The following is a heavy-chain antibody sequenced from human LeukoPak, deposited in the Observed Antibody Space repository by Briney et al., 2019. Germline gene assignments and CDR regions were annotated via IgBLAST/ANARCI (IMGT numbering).Heavy chain of an antibody. CDR2: TYYRSKWYN. Sequence: SQTLSLTCAISGDSFSSNSAAWTWIRQSPSRGLEWLGRTYYRSKWYNDYAVSVKSRITINPDTSKNQFSLQLNSVTPEDTAVYYCARHRPALGTDAFDIWGQGTMVTVSS. J-gene: IGHJ3*02. D-gene: IGHD3-16*01. CDR3: ARHRPALGTDAFDI. V-gene: IGHV6-1*01. CDR1: GDSFSSNSAA.